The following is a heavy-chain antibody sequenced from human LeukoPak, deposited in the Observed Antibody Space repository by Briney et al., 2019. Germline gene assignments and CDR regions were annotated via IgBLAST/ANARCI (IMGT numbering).Heavy chain of an antibody. J-gene: IGHJ6*03. CDR3: ARVGDGGYYMDG. D-gene: IGHD3-16*01. CDR2: INPNSGGT. Sequence: ASVKVSCKASGYTLTGYYMHWVPQAPGQGREWMGCINPNSGGTNYAQKFQGRVTMTRDTSISTAYMELSRLRSDDTALYYCARVGDGGYYMDGWGKGTTVANSS. CDR1: GYTLTGYY. V-gene: IGHV1-2*02.